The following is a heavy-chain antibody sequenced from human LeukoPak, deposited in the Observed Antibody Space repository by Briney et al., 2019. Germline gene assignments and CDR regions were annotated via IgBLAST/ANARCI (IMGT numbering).Heavy chain of an antibody. V-gene: IGHV3-48*03. J-gene: IGHJ4*02. Sequence: GGSLRLSCVASGFTFSTYAMNWIRQAPGKGLEWVAYFGSTGTIHYSDSMRGRFTISRDNAEMSLFLHMNSLRVDDTAVYYCARSNGLRYFDRWGQGTLVTVSS. D-gene: IGHD2-8*01. CDR1: GFTFSTYA. CDR2: FGSTGTI. CDR3: ARSNGLRYFDR.